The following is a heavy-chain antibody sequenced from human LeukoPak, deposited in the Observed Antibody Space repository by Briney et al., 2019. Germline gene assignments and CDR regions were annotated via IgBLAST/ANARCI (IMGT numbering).Heavy chain of an antibody. V-gene: IGHV3-21*01. CDR3: ARNLPYNYYGSGSYYTAIDY. D-gene: IGHD3-10*01. CDR2: ISSSSSHV. J-gene: IGHJ4*02. Sequence: GGSLRLSCAASGFTFSSYSMNWVRQAPGKGLEWVSSISSSSSHVYYADSVKGRFTISRDNAKNSLYLQMNSLRAEDTAVYYCARNLPYNYYGSGSYYTAIDYWGQGTLVTVSS. CDR1: GFTFSSYS.